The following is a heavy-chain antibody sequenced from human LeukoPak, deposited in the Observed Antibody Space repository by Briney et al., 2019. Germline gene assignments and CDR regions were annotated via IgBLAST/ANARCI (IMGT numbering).Heavy chain of an antibody. J-gene: IGHJ4*02. CDR1: GFTFRSHA. D-gene: IGHD3-22*01. CDR2: IWYDGSNK. Sequence: GTSLRLSCATSGFTFRSHAMHWVRQSPGKGLEWVAQIWYDGSNKYYADSVKGRFSVSRDNSKNTLYLQMNSLRVEDTAVYYCARTDYYDSSGYYYGEPLDYWGQGTLVTVSS. CDR3: ARTDYYDSSGYYYGEPLDY. V-gene: IGHV3-33*01.